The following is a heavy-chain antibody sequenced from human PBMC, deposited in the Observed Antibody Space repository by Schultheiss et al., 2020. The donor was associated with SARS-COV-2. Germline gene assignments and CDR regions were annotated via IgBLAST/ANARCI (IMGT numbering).Heavy chain of an antibody. Sequence: GESLKISCKASGYTFTSYGISWVRQAPGQGLEWMGWISAYNGNTNYAQKLQGRVTMTTDTSTSTAYMELRSLRSDDTAVYYCARELSPVGHGMDVWGQGTTVTVSS. J-gene: IGHJ6*02. CDR3: ARELSPVGHGMDV. CDR2: ISAYNGNT. V-gene: IGHV1-18*04. CDR1: GYTFTSYG.